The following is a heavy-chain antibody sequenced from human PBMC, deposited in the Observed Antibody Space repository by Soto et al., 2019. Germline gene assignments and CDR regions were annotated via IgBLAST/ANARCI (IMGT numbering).Heavy chain of an antibody. D-gene: IGHD3-3*01. J-gene: IGHJ4*02. Sequence: EVQLLESGGGLVQPGGSLRLSCAASGFTFSSYAMSWVRQAPGKGLEWVSAISGSGGSTYYADSVKGRFTISRDNSKNTLYLQMNSLRAEDTAVYYCAKYKVIWSGYQSYYFDYWGQGNMVTLSS. CDR1: GFTFSSYA. CDR3: AKYKVIWSGYQSYYFDY. V-gene: IGHV3-23*01. CDR2: ISGSGGST.